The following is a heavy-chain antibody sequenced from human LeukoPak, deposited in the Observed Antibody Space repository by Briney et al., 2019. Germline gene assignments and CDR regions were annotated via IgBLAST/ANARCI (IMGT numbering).Heavy chain of an antibody. J-gene: IGHJ4*02. Sequence: GGSLRLSCAASGFTFSSYSMNWVRQAPGKGLEWVSYISSPSSTIYYADSVKGRFTISRDNAKSSLYLQMNSLRAEDTAVYYCARGSGAYWGQGTLVTVSS. CDR1: GFTFSSYS. V-gene: IGHV3-48*01. CDR3: ARGSGAY. D-gene: IGHD6-19*01. CDR2: ISSPSSTI.